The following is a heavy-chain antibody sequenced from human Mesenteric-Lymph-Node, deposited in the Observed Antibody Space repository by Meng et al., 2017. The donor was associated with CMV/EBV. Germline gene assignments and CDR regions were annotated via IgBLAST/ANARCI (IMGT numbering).Heavy chain of an antibody. J-gene: IGHJ4*02. V-gene: IGHV1-69*01. CDR1: GTFSRYA. CDR2: IIPIFGTA. D-gene: IGHD3-10*01. Sequence: GTFSRYAFSCVRQAPGQGLEWVGGIIPIFGTANYAQKFQGRVTITADESTSTAYMELSSLRSEDTAVYYCARGWRDYYGSGSYYDYWGQGTLVTVSS. CDR3: ARGWRDYYGSGSYYDY.